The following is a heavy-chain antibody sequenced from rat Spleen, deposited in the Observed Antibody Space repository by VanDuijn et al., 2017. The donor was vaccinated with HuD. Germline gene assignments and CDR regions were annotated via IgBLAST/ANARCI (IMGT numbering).Heavy chain of an antibody. CDR1: GFTFSDSY. CDR3: ARRHYGYTDYFDY. CDR2: ISYGDSYGHSGT. V-gene: IGHV5-7*01. D-gene: IGHD1-9*01. J-gene: IGHJ2*01. Sequence: EVQLVESGGGLVQPGRSLKLSCAASGFTFSDSYMAWVRQAPKKGREWVASISYGDSYGHSGTYYRDSVKGRFTIPSDNAKSTLSLQMDSLRSEDTATYYCARRHYGYTDYFDYWGQGVMVTVSS.